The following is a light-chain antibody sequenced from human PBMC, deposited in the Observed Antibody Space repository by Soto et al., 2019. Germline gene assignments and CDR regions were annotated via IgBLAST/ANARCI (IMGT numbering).Light chain of an antibody. Sequence: DIQMTQSPSTLSASVGDRVTITCRASQSISSWLAWYRQNPGKAPKLLIYGASNLESGVPSRFRGSGSGTEFTLTISSLQPDDFATYYCQQYNSDLYTFGQGTKVDIK. CDR2: GAS. J-gene: IGKJ2*01. V-gene: IGKV1-5*01. CDR1: QSISSW. CDR3: QQYNSDLYT.